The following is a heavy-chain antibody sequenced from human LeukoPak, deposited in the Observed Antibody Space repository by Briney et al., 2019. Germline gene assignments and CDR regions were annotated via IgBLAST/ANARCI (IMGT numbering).Heavy chain of an antibody. Sequence: PSQTLSLTCTVSGGSISSGDYYWSWIRQPPGKGLEWIGYIYYSGSTYYNPSLKSRVTISVDTSKNQFSLKLSSVTAADTAVYYCARASVVTTHYFDYWGQGTLFTVSS. V-gene: IGHV4-30-4*01. CDR3: ARASVVTTHYFDY. CDR2: IYYSGST. D-gene: IGHD2-21*02. CDR1: GGSISSGDYY. J-gene: IGHJ4*02.